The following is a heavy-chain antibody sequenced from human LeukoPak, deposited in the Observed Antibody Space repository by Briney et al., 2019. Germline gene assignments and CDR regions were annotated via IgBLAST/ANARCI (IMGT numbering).Heavy chain of an antibody. V-gene: IGHV3-23*01. D-gene: IGHD3-10*01. Sequence: GGSLRLSCEASGFPFNDFSMNWVRQAPGGGLEGVSSISITGAATYYEDSVKGRFTISRDSSKNTLYLQMNSLRAEDTAVYYCSKKGNAGSGTYSYYFDYWGQGTLVTVSS. J-gene: IGHJ4*02. CDR1: GFPFNDFS. CDR3: SKKGNAGSGTYSYYFDY. CDR2: ISITGAAT.